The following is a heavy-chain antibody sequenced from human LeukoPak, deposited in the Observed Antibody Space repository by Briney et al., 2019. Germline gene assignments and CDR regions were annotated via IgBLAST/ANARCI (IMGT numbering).Heavy chain of an antibody. D-gene: IGHD2-15*01. V-gene: IGHV3-30*04. CDR2: ISYDGSNK. CDR3: ARGGPIVVVVAATRIGLDWFDP. J-gene: IGHJ5*02. CDR1: GFTFSSYA. Sequence: GGSLRLSCAASGFTFSSYAMHWVRQAPGKGLEWVAVISYDGSNKYYADSVKGRFTISRDNSKNTLYLQMNSLRAEDTAVYYCARGGPIVVVVAATRIGLDWFDPWGQGTLVTVSS.